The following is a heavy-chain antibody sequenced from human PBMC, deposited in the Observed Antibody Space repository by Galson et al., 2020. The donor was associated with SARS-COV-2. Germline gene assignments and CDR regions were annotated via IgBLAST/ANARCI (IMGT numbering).Heavy chain of an antibody. J-gene: IGHJ6*02. V-gene: IGHV1-18*01. CDR3: ARSNLGANPPLYAMDV. CDR1: GYSFANSG. D-gene: IGHD1-26*01. Sequence: ASVKVSCKASGYSFANSGISWVRQAPGQGLEWMGWISGNTDNRKYVEKFQDRVTMTTDTSTSTAYMELRTLRSDDTAVYYCARSNLGANPPLYAMDVWGQGTTVTVSS. CDR2: ISGNTDNR.